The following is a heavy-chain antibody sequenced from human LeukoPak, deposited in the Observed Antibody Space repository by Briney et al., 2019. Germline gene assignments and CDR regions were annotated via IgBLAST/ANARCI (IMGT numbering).Heavy chain of an antibody. CDR2: ISSSSSTI. D-gene: IGHD3-10*01. V-gene: IGHV3-48*02. CDR3: ARDKNFRDGFDI. Sequence: GGSLRLSCAPSGFTLSIYSMNCVPHAPRKGGEWVSYISSSSSTIYYADSEKRRFTISRDNAKNSLYLQMNSLRDEDTAVYYCARDKNFRDGFDIWGQGTMVTVSS. J-gene: IGHJ3*02. CDR1: GFTLSIYS.